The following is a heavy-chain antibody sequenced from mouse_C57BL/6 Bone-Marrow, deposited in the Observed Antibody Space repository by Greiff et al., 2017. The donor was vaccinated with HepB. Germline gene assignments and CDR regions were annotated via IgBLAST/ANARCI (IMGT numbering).Heavy chain of an antibody. CDR1: GYTFTSYD. D-gene: IGHD2-5*01. V-gene: IGHV1-85*01. CDR2: IYPRDGST. J-gene: IGHJ4*01. CDR3: ARKAYYSNYGYYAMDY. Sequence: VMLVESGPELVKPGASVKLSCKASGYTFTSYDINWVKQRPGQGLEWIGWIYPRDGSTKYNEKFKGKATLTVDTSSSTAYMELHSLTSEDSAVYFCARKAYYSNYGYYAMDYWGQGTSVTVSS.